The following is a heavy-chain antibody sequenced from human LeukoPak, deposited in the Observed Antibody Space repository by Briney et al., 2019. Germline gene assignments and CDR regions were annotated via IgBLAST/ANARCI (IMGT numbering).Heavy chain of an antibody. CDR2: IYIDGIT. CDR1: GGSIRTDGSY. CDR3: ARLFTRAWEYRYGMDV. D-gene: IGHD1-26*01. Sequence: PSETLSLTCTLSGGSIRTDGSYWAWIRQPPGKGLEWIGSIYIDGITHYNSSLQSRVTLSIDTSKNHFSLRLTSVTAADTAVFYCARLFTRAWEYRYGMDVCGQGTAVTVSS. V-gene: IGHV4-39*02. J-gene: IGHJ6*02.